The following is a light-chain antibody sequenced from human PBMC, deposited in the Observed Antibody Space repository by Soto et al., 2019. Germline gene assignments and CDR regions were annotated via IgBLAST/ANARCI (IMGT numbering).Light chain of an antibody. CDR3: CSYAGSYTWV. CDR2: DVS. Sequence: QSALTQPRSVSGSPGQSVTISCTGTSSDVGGYNYVSWYQLHPGTAPKLMSYDVSKRPSGVPDCFSGSKSGHTASLTISGLPAEDEADYYCCSYAGSYTWVFGGGTKLTVL. CDR1: SSDVGGYNY. V-gene: IGLV2-11*01. J-gene: IGLJ3*02.